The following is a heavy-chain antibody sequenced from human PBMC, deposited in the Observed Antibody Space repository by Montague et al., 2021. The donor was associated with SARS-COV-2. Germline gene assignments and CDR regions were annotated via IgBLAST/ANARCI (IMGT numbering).Heavy chain of an antibody. D-gene: IGHD6-13*01. J-gene: IGHJ4*02. Sequence: SLRLSCAASGFTFTSHPMSWVRQAPGKGLEWVSGTSGSGESTYYADSVKGRFTVSRDNSKNTAHLQMNSLRAEDTAVYYCARDPQYSKSWLHTIFENWGQGTLVTVSS. CDR3: ARDPQYSKSWLHTIFEN. CDR1: GFTFTSHP. V-gene: IGHV3-23*01. CDR2: TSGSGEST.